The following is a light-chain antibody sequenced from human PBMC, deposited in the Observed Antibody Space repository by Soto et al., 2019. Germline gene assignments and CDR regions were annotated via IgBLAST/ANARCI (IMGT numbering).Light chain of an antibody. CDR1: QSISSW. J-gene: IGKJ4*01. Sequence: LQMTQSPSTLSASVGDRVTITCRASQSISSWLAWYQQKPGKAPKLLIYKASSLESGVPSRCSGSGSGTEFTLTISSLQPDDFATYYCQQYNSYPLTFGGGTKVDIK. CDR3: QQYNSYPLT. CDR2: KAS. V-gene: IGKV1-5*03.